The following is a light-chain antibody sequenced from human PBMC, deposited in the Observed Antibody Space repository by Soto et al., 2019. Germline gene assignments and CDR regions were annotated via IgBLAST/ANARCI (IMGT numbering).Light chain of an antibody. J-gene: IGLJ1*01. CDR1: GSDVGGYNY. Sequence: QSALTQPRSVSGSPGQSVAISCTGTGSDVGGYNYVSWYQQYPDKAPKVIIYDVTKRPAGVPDRFSGSKSGNTASLTISGLQTDDEADYDCCSYAGSYTYVFGTGTKLTVL. CDR2: DVT. V-gene: IGLV2-11*01. CDR3: CSYAGSYTYV.